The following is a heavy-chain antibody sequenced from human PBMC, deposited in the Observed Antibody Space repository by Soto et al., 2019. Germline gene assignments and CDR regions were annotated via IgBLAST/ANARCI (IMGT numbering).Heavy chain of an antibody. CDR3: VKETDSSSWYSGAFDI. CDR2: ISSNGGST. CDR1: GFTFSSYA. J-gene: IGHJ3*02. Sequence: GSLRLSCSASGFTFSSYAMHCVRQAPGKGLEYVSAISSNGGSTYYADSVKGRFTISRDNSKNTLYLQMSSLRAEDTAVYYCVKETDSSSWYSGAFDIWGQGTMVTVSS. D-gene: IGHD6-13*01. V-gene: IGHV3-64D*08.